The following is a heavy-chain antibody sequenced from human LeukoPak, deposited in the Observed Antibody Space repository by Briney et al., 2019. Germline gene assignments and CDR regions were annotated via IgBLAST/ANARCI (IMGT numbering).Heavy chain of an antibody. V-gene: IGHV3-23*01. D-gene: IGHD3-9*01. Sequence: GGSLRLSCAASGFTFSSYAMSWVRQAPGKGLEWVSAISGSGGSTYYADSVKGRFTISRDNSKNTLYLQMNSLRAEDTAVYYCAKDSPASEGYFDWLLYPDYWGQGTLVTVSS. CDR1: GFTFSSYA. J-gene: IGHJ4*02. CDR3: AKDSPASEGYFDWLLYPDY. CDR2: ISGSGGST.